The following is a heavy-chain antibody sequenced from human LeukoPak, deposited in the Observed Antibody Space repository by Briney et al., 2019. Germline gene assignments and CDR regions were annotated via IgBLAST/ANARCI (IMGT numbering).Heavy chain of an antibody. V-gene: IGHV4-34*01. CDR3: ARGWGRAVAGNFY. J-gene: IGHJ4*02. Sequence: SSETLSLTCAVYGGSLRGYYWSWIRQPPGKGLEWIGEINQSGGTNYNPSLKSRVSISVDTSQSQFSLKLSSVTAADTAVYYCARGWGRAVAGNFYWGRGTPVTVSS. D-gene: IGHD6-19*01. CDR2: INQSGGT. CDR1: GGSLRGYY.